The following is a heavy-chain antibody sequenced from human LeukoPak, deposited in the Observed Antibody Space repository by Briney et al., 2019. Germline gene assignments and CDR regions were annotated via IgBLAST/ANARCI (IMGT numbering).Heavy chain of an antibody. CDR2: IYTSGST. J-gene: IGHJ5*02. CDR3: ARAGYCSSTSCYLLDP. CDR1: GGSISSYY. D-gene: IGHD2-2*01. Sequence: SETLSLTCTVSGGSISSYYWSWIRQPAGKGLEWIGRIYTSGSTNYNPSLKSRLTMSVDTSKNQFSLKLSSVTAADTAVYYCARAGYCSSTSCYLLDPWGQGTLVTVSS. V-gene: IGHV4-4*07.